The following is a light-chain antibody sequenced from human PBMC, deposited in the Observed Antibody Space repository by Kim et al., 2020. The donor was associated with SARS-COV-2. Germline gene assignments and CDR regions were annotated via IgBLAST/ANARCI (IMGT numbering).Light chain of an antibody. CDR1: QILLPSKSQNY. V-gene: IGKV2-28*01. Sequence: GPASISIRARQILLPSKSQNYFGWYLQKPGPTPQLLIYLGSNRASGVPGRFSGSGSGTDFTLKISRVEGEDAGVYYCMQGVRTRTFGQGTKVDIK. CDR3: MQGVRTRT. J-gene: IGKJ1*01. CDR2: LGS.